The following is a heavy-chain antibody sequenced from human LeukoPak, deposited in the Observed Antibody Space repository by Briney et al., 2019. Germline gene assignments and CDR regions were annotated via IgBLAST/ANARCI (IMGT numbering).Heavy chain of an antibody. CDR3: ARGWNTTPRSGFDI. V-gene: IGHV3-23*01. D-gene: IGHD1/OR15-1a*01. CDR1: GFTFSSYT. CDR2: LSGSGGST. Sequence: GGSLRLSCAASGFTFSSYTMSWVRQAPGKGLEWVSVLSGSGGSTYYADSVKGRFTISRDNVKNTLFLQMNSLGAEDTALYYRARGWNTTPRSGFDIWGLGTMVTVSS. J-gene: IGHJ3*02.